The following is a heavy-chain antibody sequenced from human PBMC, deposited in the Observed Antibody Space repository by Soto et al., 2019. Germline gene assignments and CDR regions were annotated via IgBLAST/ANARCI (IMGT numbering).Heavy chain of an antibody. CDR2: IYSGGST. D-gene: IGHD3-22*01. Sequence: EVQLVESGGGLIQPGGSLRLSCAASGFTVSSNYMSWVRQAPGKGLEWVSVIYSGGSTYYADSVKGRFTISRDNSKNTLYLQMNSLRAEDTAVYYCARDDYYDSSGLDAFDIWGQGTMVTVSS. J-gene: IGHJ3*02. V-gene: IGHV3-53*01. CDR1: GFTVSSNY. CDR3: ARDDYYDSSGLDAFDI.